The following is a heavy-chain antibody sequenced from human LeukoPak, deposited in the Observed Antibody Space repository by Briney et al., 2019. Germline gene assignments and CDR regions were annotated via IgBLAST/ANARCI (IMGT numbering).Heavy chain of an antibody. CDR2: IRYDGSNK. V-gene: IGHV3-30*02. CDR3: AKSLGSYYPFDY. CDR1: GFTFSSYG. D-gene: IGHD1-26*01. J-gene: IGHJ4*02. Sequence: PGGSLRLSCAASGFTFSSYGMHWVRQAPGKGLEWVAFIRYDGSNKYYADSVKGRFTISSDNFKNTMYLQMNSLRAEDTAVYYCAKSLGSYYPFDYWGQGTMVTVSS.